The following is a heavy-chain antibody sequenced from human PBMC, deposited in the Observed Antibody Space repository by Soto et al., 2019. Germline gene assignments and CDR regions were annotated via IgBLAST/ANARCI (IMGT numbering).Heavy chain of an antibody. Sequence: PGGSLSLSCAVSGFTFNNYGMHWVRQAPGKGLEWVAVISYDGSNKDYAGSVKGRFTISRDNSKNTLYLQMNSARGEDRAVYYCAKELRGVLDYWGQGTLVTVSS. CDR1: GFTFNNYG. CDR3: AKELRGVLDY. J-gene: IGHJ4*02. V-gene: IGHV3-30*18. D-gene: IGHD3-10*01. CDR2: ISYDGSNK.